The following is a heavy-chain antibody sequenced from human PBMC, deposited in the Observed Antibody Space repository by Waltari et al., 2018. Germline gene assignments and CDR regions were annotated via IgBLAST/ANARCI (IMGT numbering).Heavy chain of an antibody. Sequence: EVQLLESGGGLVQPGGSLRLSCAASGFTFSSYAMSWVRQAPGKGLEWVSAISGSGGSTYYADSVKCRFTISRDNSKNTLYLQMNSLRAEDTAVYYCAKGEPSYDFWSGYHYYYYYYGMDVWGQGTTVTVSS. CDR3: AKGEPSYDFWSGYHYYYYYYGMDV. V-gene: IGHV3-23*01. J-gene: IGHJ6*02. CDR1: GFTFSSYA. CDR2: ISGSGGST. D-gene: IGHD3-3*01.